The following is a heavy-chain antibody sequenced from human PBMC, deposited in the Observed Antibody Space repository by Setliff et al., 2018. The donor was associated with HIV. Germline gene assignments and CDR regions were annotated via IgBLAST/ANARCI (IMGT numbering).Heavy chain of an antibody. V-gene: IGHV4-34*01. CDR3: AISIVGVTSEMY. CDR1: GVPLSDYY. J-gene: IGHJ4*02. D-gene: IGHD2-21*02. Sequence: SETLSLTCTLNGVPLSDYYWNWIRQSPGKGLEWIVEVNHNGNINYNPSLKSRVTVSVDTSKTQYSLNMISVTAADTAMYYCAISIVGVTSEMYWAQGTLVTVSS. CDR2: VNHNGNI.